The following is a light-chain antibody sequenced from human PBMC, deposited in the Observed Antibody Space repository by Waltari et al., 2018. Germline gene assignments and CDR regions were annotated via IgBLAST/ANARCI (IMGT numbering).Light chain of an antibody. V-gene: IGLV2-11*01. Sequence: QSALTQPRSVSGSPGQSVTISCTGTSSDIGGYDFVSWYQQYPGKAPKLIIYDVNKLPPGGPDRFSGSKSGNTASLTISGLLNEDEADYYCCSYAGADTSVVFGGGTTLTVL. CDR1: SSDIGGYDF. CDR2: DVN. CDR3: CSYAGADTSVV. J-gene: IGLJ2*01.